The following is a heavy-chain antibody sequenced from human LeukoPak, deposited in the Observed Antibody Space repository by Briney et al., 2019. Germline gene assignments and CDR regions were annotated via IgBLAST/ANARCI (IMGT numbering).Heavy chain of an antibody. V-gene: IGHV4-34*01. D-gene: IGHD3-9*01. J-gene: IGHJ4*02. CDR1: GGSFSGYY. CDR3: ARAYDILTVDY. CDR2: INHSGST. Sequence: PSETLSLTCAVYGGSFSGYYWSWIRQPPGKGLEWIGEINHSGSTNYNPSLKSRVTISVDTSKNQFSLKLSSVTAADTAVYYCARAYDILTVDYWGQGTLVTVSS.